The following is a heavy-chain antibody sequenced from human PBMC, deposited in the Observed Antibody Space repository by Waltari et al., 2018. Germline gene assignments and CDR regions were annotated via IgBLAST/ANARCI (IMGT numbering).Heavy chain of an antibody. CDR1: GYSISSGYY. Sequence: QVQLQESGPGLVKPSETLSLTCAVSGYSISSGYYWGWIRQPPGKGLEWIGSIYHSGSTYYNPSLKSRVTISVDTSKNQFSLKLSSVTAADTAVYYCARLDEGADAFDIWGQGTMVTVSS. CDR2: IYHSGST. V-gene: IGHV4-38-2*01. D-gene: IGHD1-1*01. CDR3: ARLDEGADAFDI. J-gene: IGHJ3*02.